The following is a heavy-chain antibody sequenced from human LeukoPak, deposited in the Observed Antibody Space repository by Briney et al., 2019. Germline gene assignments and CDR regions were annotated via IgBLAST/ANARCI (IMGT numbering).Heavy chain of an antibody. D-gene: IGHD4-17*01. CDR2: ISSDESER. Sequence: GRSLRLSCAASGFTFSSYGMYWVRLAPGKGLEWVAVISSDESERYYADSVKRRFTISRDNSKSTLYLQMNTLRAEDTAVYYRVKVGMSDFGRNNWFDPWGQGTLVTVSS. CDR3: VKVGMSDFGRNNWFDP. J-gene: IGHJ5*02. V-gene: IGHV3-30*18. CDR1: GFTFSSYG.